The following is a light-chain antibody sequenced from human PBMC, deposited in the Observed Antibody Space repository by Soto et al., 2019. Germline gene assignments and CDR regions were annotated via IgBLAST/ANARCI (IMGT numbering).Light chain of an antibody. J-gene: IGLJ2*01. Sequence: QSALTQPASVSASPGQSITISCTGASNDVGGSDYVSWYQQHPGKAPKLIIYGVSNRPSGTSDRFSGSKSGNTASLTISGLQAEDEADYYCSSYTSSSTLVFGGGTKVTVL. CDR2: GVS. V-gene: IGLV2-14*01. CDR3: SSYTSSSTLV. CDR1: SNDVGGSDY.